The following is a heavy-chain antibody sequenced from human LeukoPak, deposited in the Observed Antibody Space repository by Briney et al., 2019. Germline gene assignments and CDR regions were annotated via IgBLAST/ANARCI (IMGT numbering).Heavy chain of an antibody. CDR3: ARGPRSPDCSGGSCYFRRPTRKDAFDI. CDR1: GGSFSGYY. CDR2: INHSGST. V-gene: IGHV4-34*01. Sequence: PSETLSLTCAVYGGSFSGYYWSWIRQPPGKGLEWIGEINHSGSTNYNPSLKSRVTISVDTSKNQFSLKLSSVTAADTAVYYCARGPRSPDCSGGSCYFRRPTRKDAFDIWGQGTMVTVSS. J-gene: IGHJ3*02. D-gene: IGHD2-15*01.